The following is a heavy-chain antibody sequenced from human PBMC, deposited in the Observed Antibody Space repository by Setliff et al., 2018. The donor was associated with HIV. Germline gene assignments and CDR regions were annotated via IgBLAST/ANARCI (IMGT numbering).Heavy chain of an antibody. CDR3: ARGGGYDRSGYYPFDY. V-gene: IGHV4-39*01. CDR1: GVSTSSSTYY. J-gene: IGHJ4*02. CDR2: IYYSGNT. Sequence: SETLSLTCIVSGVSTSSSTYYWGWIRQPPGKGLEWIGYIYYSGNTYYNPSLKSRVAISIDTSKNQFSLKLSSVTAADTAVYYCARGGGYDRSGYYPFDYWGQGTPVTVSS. D-gene: IGHD3-22*01.